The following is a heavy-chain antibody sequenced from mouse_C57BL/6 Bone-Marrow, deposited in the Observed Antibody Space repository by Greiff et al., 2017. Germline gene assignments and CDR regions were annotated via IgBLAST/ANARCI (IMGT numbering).Heavy chain of an antibody. D-gene: IGHD1-1*01. Sequence: QVQLKQSGAELMRPGASVKLSCKASGYTFTGYWIEWVKQRPGHGLEWIGEILPGSGNTNYNENFKGKATFTADPSSNTTYMQLSSLTTEDSAIYYYARGSSYFDSWGQGTSLTVSS. CDR1: GYTFTGYW. CDR2: ILPGSGNT. V-gene: IGHV1-9*01. CDR3: ARGSSYFDS. J-gene: IGHJ2*02.